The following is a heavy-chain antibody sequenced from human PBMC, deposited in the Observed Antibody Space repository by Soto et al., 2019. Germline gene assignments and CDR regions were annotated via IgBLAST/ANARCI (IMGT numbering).Heavy chain of an antibody. CDR2: ISYDGSNK. D-gene: IGHD3-3*01. Sequence: GGSLRLSCAASGFTFSSYAMHWVRQAPGKGLEWAAVISYDGSNKYYADSVKGRFTISRDNSKNTLYLQMNSLRAEDTAVYYCARGYYDFWSGYHSAQLFDYWGQGTLVTVSS. V-gene: IGHV3-30-3*01. CDR3: ARGYYDFWSGYHSAQLFDY. J-gene: IGHJ4*02. CDR1: GFTFSSYA.